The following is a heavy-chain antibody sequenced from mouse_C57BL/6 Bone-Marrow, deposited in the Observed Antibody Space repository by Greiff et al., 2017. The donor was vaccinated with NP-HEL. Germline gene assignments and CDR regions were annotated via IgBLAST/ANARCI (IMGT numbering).Heavy chain of an antibody. V-gene: IGHV2-2*01. Sequence: VKLVESGPGLVQPSQSLSITCTVSGFSLTSYGVHWVRQSPGKGLEWLGVIWSGGSTDYNAAFISRLSISKDNSKSQVFFKMNSLQADDTAIYYCARYSNYVGTWFAYWGQGTLVTVSA. CDR3: ARYSNYVGTWFAY. D-gene: IGHD2-5*01. CDR1: GFSLTSYG. CDR2: IWSGGST. J-gene: IGHJ3*01.